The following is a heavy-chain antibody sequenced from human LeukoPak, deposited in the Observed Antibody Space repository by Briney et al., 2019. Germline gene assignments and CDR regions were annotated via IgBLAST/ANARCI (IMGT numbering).Heavy chain of an antibody. V-gene: IGHV4-59*11. Sequence: KPSETLSLTCTVSGGSTSSHYWSWNRQPPGKGLEWIGYIYYSGNTNYNPSLKSRVTMSVDTSKNHFSLNLISVTAADTAVYYCARHYYDTSSGYFYFDYWGQGILVTVSS. J-gene: IGHJ4*02. CDR3: ARHYYDTSSGYFYFDY. CDR1: GGSTSSHY. D-gene: IGHD3-22*01. CDR2: IYYSGNT.